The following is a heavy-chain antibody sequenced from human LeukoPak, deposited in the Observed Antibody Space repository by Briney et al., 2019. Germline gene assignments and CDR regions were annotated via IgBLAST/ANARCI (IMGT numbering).Heavy chain of an antibody. J-gene: IGHJ4*02. CDR2: ISYDGSNK. CDR1: GFTFSSYA. V-gene: IGHV3-30-3*01. Sequence: GGSLRLSCAASGFTFSSYAMHWVRQAPGKGLEWVAVISYDGSNKYYADSVKGRFTISRDNSKNTLYLQMNSLRAEDTAVYYCARDNHAFDYWGQGTLVTVSS. CDR3: ARDNHAFDY.